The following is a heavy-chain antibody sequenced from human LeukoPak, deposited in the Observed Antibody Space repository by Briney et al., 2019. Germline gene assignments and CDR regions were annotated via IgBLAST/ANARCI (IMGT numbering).Heavy chain of an antibody. J-gene: IGHJ6*03. CDR1: GGSFSGYY. CDR2: INHSGST. V-gene: IGHV4-34*01. CDR3: ARTTEAHSWRTRYYDYYMDV. Sequence: SETLSLTCAVYGGSFSGYYWSWIRQPPGKGLEWIGEINHSGSTNYNPSLKSRVTISVDTSKNQFSLKLNSVTAADTAVYYCARTTEAHSWRTRYYDYYMDVWGKGTTVTVSS. D-gene: IGHD6-13*01.